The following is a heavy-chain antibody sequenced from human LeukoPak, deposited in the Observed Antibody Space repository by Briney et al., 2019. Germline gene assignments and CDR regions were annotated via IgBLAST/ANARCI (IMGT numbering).Heavy chain of an antibody. D-gene: IGHD3-10*01. CDR3: ARDQLLWFGELGEDYYYYGMDV. V-gene: IGHV4-4*02. CDR2: IYHSGST. Sequence: SETLSLTCAVSGGSISSSNWWSWVRQPPGKGLEWIGEIYHSGSTNYNPSLKSRVTISVDKSKNQFSLKLSSVTAADTAVYYCARDQLLWFGELGEDYYYYGMDVWGQGTTVTVS. J-gene: IGHJ6*02. CDR1: GGSISSSNW.